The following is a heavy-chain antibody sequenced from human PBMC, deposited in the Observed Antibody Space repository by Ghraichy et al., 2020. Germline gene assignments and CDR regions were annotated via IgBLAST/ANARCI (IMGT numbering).Heavy chain of an antibody. CDR3: ARDSEFLDYYGSGSYYND. Sequence: ASVKVSCKASGYTFTSYAMHWVRQAPGQRLEWMGWINAGNGNTKYSQKFQGRVTITRDTSASTAYMELSSLRSEDTAVYYCARDSEFLDYYGSGSYYNDWGQGTLVTVSS. D-gene: IGHD3-10*01. CDR1: GYTFTSYA. J-gene: IGHJ4*02. V-gene: IGHV1-3*01. CDR2: INAGNGNT.